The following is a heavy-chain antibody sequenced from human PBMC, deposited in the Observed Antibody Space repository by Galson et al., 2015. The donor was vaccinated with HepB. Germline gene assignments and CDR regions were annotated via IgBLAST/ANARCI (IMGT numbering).Heavy chain of an antibody. CDR1: GFTFTNYG. CDR2: VSYDGSNT. J-gene: IGHJ4*02. D-gene: IGHD6-13*01. V-gene: IGHV3-30*18. CDR3: AKGRRRSWPYYFDS. Sequence: SLRLSCAASGFTFTNYGMHWVRQAPGEGLEWVAVVSYDGSNTYYTDSVKGRFTISRDNSKNTLYLQMNSLRPEDTAVYYCAKGRRRSWPYYFDSWGQGTLVTVSS.